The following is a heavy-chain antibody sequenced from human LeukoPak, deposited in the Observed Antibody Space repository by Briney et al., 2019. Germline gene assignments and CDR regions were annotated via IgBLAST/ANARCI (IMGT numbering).Heavy chain of an antibody. J-gene: IGHJ4*02. V-gene: IGHV3-7*04. CDR1: GFTFSSYA. CDR2: IKEAGSEK. CDR3: ARGGGMRSWYDFDY. D-gene: IGHD6-13*01. Sequence: GGSLRLSCAASGFTFSSYAMSWVRQAPGKGLEFMANIKEAGSEKYYVDSVKGRFTISRDNDKNLVHLQMNSLRAEDTAVYYCARGGGMRSWYDFDYWGQGTLVTVSS.